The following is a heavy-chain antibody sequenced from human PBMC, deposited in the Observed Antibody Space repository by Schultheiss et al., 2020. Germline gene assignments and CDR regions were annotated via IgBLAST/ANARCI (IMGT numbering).Heavy chain of an antibody. D-gene: IGHD3-16*01. CDR3: AGLLRPDSPASLYYYYYGMDV. J-gene: IGHJ6*02. V-gene: IGHV4-59*04. CDR2: IYYSGST. Sequence: SETLSLTCTVSGGSISSYYWSWIRQPPGKGLEWIGYIYYSGSTYYNPSLKSRVTISVDTSKNQFSLKLSSVTAADTAVYYCAGLLRPDSPASLYYYYYGMDVWGQGTTVTVSS. CDR1: GGSISSYY.